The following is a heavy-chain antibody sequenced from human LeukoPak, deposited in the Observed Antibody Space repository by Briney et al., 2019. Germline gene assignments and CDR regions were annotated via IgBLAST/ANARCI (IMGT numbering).Heavy chain of an antibody. CDR2: I. Sequence: HPGGSLRLSCAASGFSFSSYAMTWARQAPGKGLEWVSAIKGRFTISRDNSKNTLYPQMNSLRAEDTAVYYCARAAYSSSWYGSFFDYWGQGTLVTVSS. J-gene: IGHJ4*02. V-gene: IGHV3-23*01. D-gene: IGHD6-13*01. CDR1: GFSFSSYA. CDR3: ARAAYSSSWYGSFFDY.